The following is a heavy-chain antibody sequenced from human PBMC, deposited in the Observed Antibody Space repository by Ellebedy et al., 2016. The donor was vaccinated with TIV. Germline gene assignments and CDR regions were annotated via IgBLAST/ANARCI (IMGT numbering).Heavy chain of an antibody. CDR2: TYYRSKWYN. J-gene: IGHJ4*02. CDR1: GDSVSTNSDV. D-gene: IGHD6-6*01. V-gene: IGHV6-1*01. CDR3: ARYRISSRYFDY. Sequence: SQTLSLTCAISGDSVSTNSDVWNWIRQSPSRGLEWRGRTYYRSKWYNNYAESVKSRITINPDTSKNQFSLQLNSVTPEDTALYYCARYRISSRYFDYWGQGTLVTVSS.